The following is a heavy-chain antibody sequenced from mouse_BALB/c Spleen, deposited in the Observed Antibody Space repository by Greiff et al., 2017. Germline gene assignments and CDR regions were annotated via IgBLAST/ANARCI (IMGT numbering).Heavy chain of an antibody. J-gene: IGHJ4*01. D-gene: IGHD2-14*01. CDR2: ISSGGSYT. Sequence: EVMLVESGGGLVKPGGSLKLSCAASGFTFSSYAMSWVRQSPEKRLEWVAEISSGGSYTYYPDTVTGRFTISRDNAKNTLYLEMSSLRSEDTAMYYCARSYRDYAMDYWGQGTSVTVSS. CDR1: GFTFSSYA. CDR3: ARSYRDYAMDY. V-gene: IGHV5-9-4*01.